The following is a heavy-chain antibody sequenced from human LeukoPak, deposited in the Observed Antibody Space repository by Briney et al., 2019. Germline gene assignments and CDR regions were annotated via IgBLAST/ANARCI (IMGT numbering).Heavy chain of an antibody. Sequence: GASVKASCKASGYTFTSYDISWVRQAPGQGLEWMGWISVYNGNTNYAQKLQGRVTMTTDTSTSTAYMELRSLRSDDTAVYYCARGGENYYDSSGYSDYWGQGTLVTVSS. CDR3: ARGGENYYDSSGYSDY. CDR2: ISVYNGNT. J-gene: IGHJ4*02. V-gene: IGHV1-18*01. D-gene: IGHD3-22*01. CDR1: GYTFTSYD.